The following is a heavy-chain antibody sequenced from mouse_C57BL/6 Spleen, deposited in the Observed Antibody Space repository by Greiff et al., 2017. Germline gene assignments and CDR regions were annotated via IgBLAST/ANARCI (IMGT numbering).Heavy chain of an antibody. Sequence: QVQLKESGAELVKPGASVKISCKASGYAFSSYWMNWVKQRPGKGLEWIGQIYPGDGDTNYNGKFKGKATLTADKSSSTAYMQLSSLTSEDAAVYFCARGGISTWFGYWGQGTLVTVSA. V-gene: IGHV1-80*01. CDR2: IYPGDGDT. CDR1: GYAFSSYW. CDR3: ARGGISTWFGY. J-gene: IGHJ3*01.